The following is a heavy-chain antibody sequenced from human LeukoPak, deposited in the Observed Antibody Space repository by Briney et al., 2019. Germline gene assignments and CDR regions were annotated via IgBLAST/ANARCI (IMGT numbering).Heavy chain of an antibody. CDR3: ARVGYCTNGVCYTDPMYQWFDP. CDR2: ISRSSSYI. J-gene: IGHJ5*02. D-gene: IGHD2-8*01. CDR1: GFTFSSYS. Sequence: GWSLPVPCAASGFTFSSYSMNWVRQAPGKGLEWVSSISRSSSYIYYADSVKGRFTISRDNAKNSLYLQMNSLRAEDTAVYYCARVGYCTNGVCYTDPMYQWFDPWGQGSNVAVSS. V-gene: IGHV3-21*01.